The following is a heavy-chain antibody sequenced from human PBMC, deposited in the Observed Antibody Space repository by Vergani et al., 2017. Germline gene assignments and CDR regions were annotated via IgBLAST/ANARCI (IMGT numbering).Heavy chain of an antibody. CDR1: GFTLSSHA. D-gene: IGHD2-8*01. CDR2: IWYYGIKE. V-gene: IGHV3-33*01. J-gene: IGHJ6*03. Sequence: QVQLEESGGGVVQPGRSLRLSCAGSGFTLSSHAMHWVRQAPGKGLEWVAFIWYYGIKEYYADSVDGRFTISRDNSKNTLYLQMNNLRAADTAVYYCARSGYCAHGVCYMTYYYYMDVVGKGTAVTVSS. CDR3: ARSGYCAHGVCYMTYYYYMDV.